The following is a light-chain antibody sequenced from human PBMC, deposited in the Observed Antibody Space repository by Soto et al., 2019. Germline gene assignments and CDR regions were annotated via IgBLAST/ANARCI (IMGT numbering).Light chain of an antibody. V-gene: IGKV3-20*01. CDR3: QQYRTSPQLT. CDR2: IAS. J-gene: IGKJ4*01. CDR1: QSLNSND. Sequence: EIVLTQSPDTLSLSPGERATLSCRASQSLNSNDLAWYQQKPGQAPRLIIYIASRRPTGIPDRFSGSGSGTEFTLTISRLEPEDFAVYYCQQYRTSPQLTFGGGTKVEIK.